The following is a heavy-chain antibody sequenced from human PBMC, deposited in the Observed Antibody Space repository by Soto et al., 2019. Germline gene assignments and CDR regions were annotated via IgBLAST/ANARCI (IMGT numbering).Heavy chain of an antibody. CDR3: AGGDYYHSSGYYFYYYTMDV. V-gene: IGHV4-59*04. J-gene: IGHJ6*02. Sequence: SETLSLTCTVSGGSISSYYWSWIRQPPGQGLEWIGNVYYSGSTYYNPSLKSRVTISVETSKSQFSLKLSSVTAADTAVYYCAGGDYYHSSGYYFYYYTMDVWGQGTTVTVSS. D-gene: IGHD3-22*01. CDR1: GGSISSYY. CDR2: VYYSGST.